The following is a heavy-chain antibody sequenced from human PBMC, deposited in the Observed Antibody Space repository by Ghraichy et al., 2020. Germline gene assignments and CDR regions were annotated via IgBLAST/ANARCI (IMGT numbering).Heavy chain of an antibody. V-gene: IGHV2-5*02. D-gene: IGHD5-12*01. Sequence: SGPTLVKPTQTLTLTCTFSGFSLSTSGVGVGWIRQPPGKALEWLALIYWDDDKRYSPSLKSRLTITKDTSKNQVVLTMTNMDPVDTATYYCAQKSPHPWQYYYYGMDVWGQGTTVTVSS. CDR1: GFSLSTSGVG. J-gene: IGHJ6*02. CDR2: IYWDDDK. CDR3: AQKSPHPWQYYYYGMDV.